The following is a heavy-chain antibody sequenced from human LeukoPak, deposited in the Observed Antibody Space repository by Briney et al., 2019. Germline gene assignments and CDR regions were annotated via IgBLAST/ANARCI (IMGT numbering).Heavy chain of an antibody. CDR1: GFSFSTHS. CDR3: ASRVGLDY. D-gene: IGHD1-26*01. Sequence: PGGSLRLSCAASGFSFSTHSMIWVRQAPGKGLEWVSSVSGTSEYIYYADSVRGRFTISRDNAKNTVYLQMNSLRAEDTAVYYCASRVGLDYWGQGTLVTVSS. CDR2: VSGTSEYI. J-gene: IGHJ4*02. V-gene: IGHV3-21*06.